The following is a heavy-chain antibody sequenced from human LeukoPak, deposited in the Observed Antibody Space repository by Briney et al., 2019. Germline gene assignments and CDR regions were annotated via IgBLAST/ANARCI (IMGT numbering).Heavy chain of an antibody. V-gene: IGHV3-11*01. CDR1: GFTFSDYY. CDR3: AAYYYGSGSYSLDY. J-gene: IGHJ4*02. Sequence: PGGSLRLSCAASGFTFSDYYMSWIRQAPGKGLEWVSYISSSGSTIYYADSVKGRFTISRDNAKNSLYLQMNSLRAEDTAVYHCAAYYYGSGSYSLDYWGQGTLVTVSS. CDR2: ISSSGSTI. D-gene: IGHD3-10*01.